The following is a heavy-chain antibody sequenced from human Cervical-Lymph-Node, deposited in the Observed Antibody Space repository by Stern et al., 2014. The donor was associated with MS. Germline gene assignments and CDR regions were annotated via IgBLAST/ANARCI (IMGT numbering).Heavy chain of an antibody. CDR3: ARVTAMVAEGYFDY. D-gene: IGHD2-21*02. J-gene: IGHJ4*02. V-gene: IGHV1-46*01. CDR2: INPSAGTT. Sequence: QLVQSGAEMKKPGASVKVSCRASGYTFTSYYIHWVRQAPGQGLEWMGIINPSAGTTSYAQRFQGRVTMTRDTSTSTVYMELNSLRSEDTAVYYCARVTAMVAEGYFDYWGQGTLVTVSS. CDR1: GYTFTSYY.